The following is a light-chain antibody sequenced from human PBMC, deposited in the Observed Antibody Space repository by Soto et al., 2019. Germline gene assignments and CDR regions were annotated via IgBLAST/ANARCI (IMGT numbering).Light chain of an antibody. J-gene: IGLJ3*02. CDR2: LNSDGSH. Sequence: QSVLTQSPSASASLGASVKVTCTLSSGHSSYAIAWHQQQPEKGPRYLMKLNSDGSHNKGDGIPDRFSGSSSGAERYLTISSLQSEDEGDYYCQTWATGIRVFGGGTKVTVL. CDR1: SGHSSYA. V-gene: IGLV4-69*01. CDR3: QTWATGIRV.